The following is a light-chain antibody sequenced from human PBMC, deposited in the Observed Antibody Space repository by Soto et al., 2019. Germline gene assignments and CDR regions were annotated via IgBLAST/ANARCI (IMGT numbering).Light chain of an antibody. J-gene: IGLJ2*01. V-gene: IGLV1-44*01. CDR3: AAWDDGLNGQL. Sequence: QSVLTQSPSASGTPGQRVTISCSGGTSNIGRNTVNWYQQLPRTAPKLLIYSNNLRPSGVPDRFSGSKSGTSASLAISGLQSEDEADYYCAAWDDGLNGQLFGGVTKLTVL. CDR1: TSNIGRNT. CDR2: SNN.